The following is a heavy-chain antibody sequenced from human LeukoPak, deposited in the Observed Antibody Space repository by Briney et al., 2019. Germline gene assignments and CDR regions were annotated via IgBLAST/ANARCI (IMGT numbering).Heavy chain of an antibody. V-gene: IGHV4-34*01. CDR1: GGSFSGYY. CDR2: INHSGST. D-gene: IGHD5-18*01. CDR3: ARRGGYSYGYPHYYYYYYMDV. J-gene: IGHJ6*03. Sequence: SETLSLTCAVYGGSFSGYYWSWIRQPPGKGLEWIGEINHSGSTNYNPSLKSRVTISVDTSKNQFSLKLSSVTAADTAVYYCARRGGYSYGYPHYYYYYYMDVWGKGTTVTVSS.